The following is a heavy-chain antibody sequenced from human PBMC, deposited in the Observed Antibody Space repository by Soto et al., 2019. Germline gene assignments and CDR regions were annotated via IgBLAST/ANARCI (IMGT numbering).Heavy chain of an antibody. Sequence: EVQLVESGGALVRPGGPLSPSCQAPGFTVSANYRSWVRQAPGRGLEWVSVFYSGGSTYYAASVKGRFTISRDNSKNTLYLQMNSLRAEDTAVYYCARDRPPGGYFDYWGQGTLVTVSS. CDR1: GFTVSANY. V-gene: IGHV3-66*01. CDR2: FYSGGST. J-gene: IGHJ4*02. CDR3: ARDRPPGGYFDY. D-gene: IGHD3-10*01.